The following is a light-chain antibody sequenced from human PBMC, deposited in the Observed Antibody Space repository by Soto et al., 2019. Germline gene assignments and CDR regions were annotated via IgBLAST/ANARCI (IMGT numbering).Light chain of an antibody. Sequence: NFMLTQPHSVSESPGKTVTISCTRSSGNIVSNYVQWYQQRPGSSPTTVIYEDDDRPSGVPDRFPGSIDTSSNSASLTISGLKTEDEADYYCQSYDADILIFGGGTKLTVL. CDR2: EDD. V-gene: IGLV6-57*01. J-gene: IGLJ2*01. CDR1: SGNIVSNY. CDR3: QSYDADILI.